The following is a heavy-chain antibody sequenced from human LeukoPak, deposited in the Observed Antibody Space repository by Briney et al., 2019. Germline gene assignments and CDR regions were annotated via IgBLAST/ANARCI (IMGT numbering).Heavy chain of an antibody. CDR1: GYTFTGYC. CDR3: ARDLGISGWYAPPLGYCDF. CDR2: INPKSGGT. D-gene: IGHD6-19*01. Sequence: ASVKVSCKASGYTFTGYCIHWVRQAPGQGPEWMGWINPKSGGTNYAQNFQGRVTMTRDTSVSTTYMELSRLRSDDTAVYYCARDLGISGWYAPPLGYCDFWDQGTLVTVSS. V-gene: IGHV1-2*02. J-gene: IGHJ4*02.